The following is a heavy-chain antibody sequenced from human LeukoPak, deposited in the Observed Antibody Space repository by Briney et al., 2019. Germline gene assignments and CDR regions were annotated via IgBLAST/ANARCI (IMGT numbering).Heavy chain of an antibody. J-gene: IGHJ4*02. CDR1: EFTFSSCE. Sequence: GGSLRLSCAASEFTFSSCEMNWVRRAPGKGLEWVSYISSTGSTIYYADSVKGRFTISRDNAKNSLYLQMNILTAEDTAVYYCARIRGYFDYWGQGTLVTVSS. CDR3: ARIRGYFDY. CDR2: ISSTGSTI. V-gene: IGHV3-48*03.